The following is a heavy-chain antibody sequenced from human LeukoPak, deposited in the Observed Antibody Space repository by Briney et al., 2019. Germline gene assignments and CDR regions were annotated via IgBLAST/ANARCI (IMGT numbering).Heavy chain of an antibody. CDR2: IYYSGST. CDR1: GGSISSSSYY. Sequence: SETLSLTCTVSGGSISSSSYYWGWIRQPPGKGLEWIGSIYYSGSTYYNPSLKSRVTISVDTSKNQFSLKLSSVTAADTAVYYCARKREYSSGWYFDYWGQGTLVTVSS. V-gene: IGHV4-39*01. D-gene: IGHD6-19*01. J-gene: IGHJ4*02. CDR3: ARKREYSSGWYFDY.